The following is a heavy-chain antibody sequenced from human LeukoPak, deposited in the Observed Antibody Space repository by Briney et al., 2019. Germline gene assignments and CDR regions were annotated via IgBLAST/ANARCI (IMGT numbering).Heavy chain of an antibody. J-gene: IGHJ4*02. Sequence: PGGSLRLSCAASGFTFSGYGMHWVRQAPGKGLEWVAFVRYDSSNKYYADSVKGRFTVSRDNSKNMLYLQMNSLRAEDTAVYYCTRGVGSGYSDDWGQGTLVTVSS. CDR1: GFTFSGYG. CDR3: TRGVGSGYSDD. V-gene: IGHV3-30*02. CDR2: VRYDSSNK. D-gene: IGHD3-22*01.